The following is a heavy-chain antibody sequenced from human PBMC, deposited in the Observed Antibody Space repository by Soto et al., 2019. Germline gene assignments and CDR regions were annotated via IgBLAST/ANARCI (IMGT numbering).Heavy chain of an antibody. J-gene: IGHJ3*02. D-gene: IGHD2-15*01. V-gene: IGHV1-18*01. CDR3: ARMVVVVAATPEAFDI. CDR1: GYTFTSYG. Sequence: ASVKVSCKASGYTFTSYGISWVRQAPGQGLEWMGWISAYNGNTNYAQKLQGRVTMTTDTSTSTAYMELRSLRSDDTAVYYCARMVVVVAATPEAFDIWGQGTMVTVSS. CDR2: ISAYNGNT.